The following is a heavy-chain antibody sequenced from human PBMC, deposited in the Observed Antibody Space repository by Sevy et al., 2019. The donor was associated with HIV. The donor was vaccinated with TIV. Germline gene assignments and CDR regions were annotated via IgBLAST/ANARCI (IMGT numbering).Heavy chain of an antibody. V-gene: IGHV1-46*01. D-gene: IGHD2-21*02. CDR3: ARLRSCGGDCYYFDY. CDR2: INPSGGST. J-gene: IGHJ4*02. Sequence: ASVKGSCKASGYSFTSYEMEWVRQAPGQGLEWMGIINPSGGSTGYAQSFQGRVILTRDTSTDTVYMELNSLRSEDTAVYYCARLRSCGGDCYYFDYWGQGTLVTVSS. CDR1: GYSFTSYE.